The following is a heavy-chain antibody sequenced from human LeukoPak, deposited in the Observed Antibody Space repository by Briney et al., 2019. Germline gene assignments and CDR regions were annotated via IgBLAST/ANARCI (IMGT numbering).Heavy chain of an antibody. V-gene: IGHV3-30*18. CDR2: ISYDGNIK. CDR3: AKDQEVAAAGTWGSIDY. D-gene: IGHD6-13*01. J-gene: IGHJ4*02. CDR1: GFTFSSYG. Sequence: GGSLRLSCAASGFTFSSYGMHWVCQAPGKRLEWVAVISYDGNIKYYADSVKGRFTISRDNSKHTLYLQMNSLRPEDTAVYYCAKDQEVAAAGTWGSIDYWGQGTLVTVSS.